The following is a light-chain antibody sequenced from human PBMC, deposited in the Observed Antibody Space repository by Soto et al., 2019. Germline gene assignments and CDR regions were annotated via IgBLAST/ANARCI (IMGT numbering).Light chain of an antibody. J-gene: IGKJ2*01. V-gene: IGKV4-1*01. CDR2: WAS. CDR3: QHYYSSYT. CDR1: QSVLYSSNNKNY. Sequence: DIVMTQSPDSLAVSLGERATINCKSSQSVLYSSNNKNYLAWYQQKPGQPPKLLIYWASTRESGVPDRFSGSGSETDFTLTISSLQAEDVAVYYCQHYYSSYTFGQGTKLEIK.